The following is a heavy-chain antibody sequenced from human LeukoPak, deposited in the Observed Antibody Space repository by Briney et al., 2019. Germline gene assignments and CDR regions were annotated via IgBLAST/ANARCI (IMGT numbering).Heavy chain of an antibody. D-gene: IGHD5-12*01. CDR1: GHTFTGYY. CDR3: ARDGLSRGDYDYRGCYFDY. CDR2: INPKSGGT. Sequence: ASVKASCKASGHTFTGYYMHWVRQAPGQGLEWMGWINPKSGGTNYARKFQGRVTMTRDTSISTAYMEPSRLRSDDTAVYYCARDGLSRGDYDYRGCYFDYWGQGTLVTVSS. V-gene: IGHV1-2*02. J-gene: IGHJ4*02.